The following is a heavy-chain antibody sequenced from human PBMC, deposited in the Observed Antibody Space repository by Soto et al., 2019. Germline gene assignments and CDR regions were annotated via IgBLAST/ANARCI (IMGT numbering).Heavy chain of an antibody. CDR3: AKDPVPRSRYCSSTSCSNTDSKIAAAGTGTNFDY. CDR2: ISGSGGST. J-gene: IGHJ4*02. V-gene: IGHV3-23*01. CDR1: GFTFSSYA. D-gene: IGHD2-2*01. Sequence: PGGSLRLSCAASGFTFSSYAMSWVRQAPGKGLEWVSAISGSGGSTYYADSVKGRFTISRDNSKNTLYLQMNSLRAEDTAVYYCAKDPVPRSRYCSSTSCSNTDSKIAAAGTGTNFDYWGQGTLVTVSS.